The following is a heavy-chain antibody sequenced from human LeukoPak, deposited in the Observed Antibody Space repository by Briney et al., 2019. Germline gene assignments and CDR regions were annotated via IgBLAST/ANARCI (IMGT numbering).Heavy chain of an antibody. D-gene: IGHD1-26*01. CDR2: IYTSGIT. J-gene: IGHJ4*02. CDR3: ARSNSGSYRELDY. Sequence: SETLSLTCTVSGGSINSGSYFWSWIRQPAGKGLEWIGRIYTSGITNYYSSLMSRATISIDTSKNQFSLKLSSVTAADTAVYYCARSNSGSYRELDYWGQGALVTVSS. CDR1: GGSINSGSYF. V-gene: IGHV4-61*02.